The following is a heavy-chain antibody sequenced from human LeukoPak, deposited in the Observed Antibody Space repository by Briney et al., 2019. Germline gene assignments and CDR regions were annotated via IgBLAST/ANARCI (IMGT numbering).Heavy chain of an antibody. CDR1: GFTFNSYW. J-gene: IGHJ4*02. Sequence: GGSLRLSCAASGFTFNSYWVHWVRQAPGKGLIWVSRINSDGSSTNYADSVKGRFTISRDNAKNTLYLQMNSLTAEDTAVYYCARQYNYGLDYWGQGTLVTVSS. CDR3: ARQYNYGLDY. CDR2: INSDGSST. D-gene: IGHD5-18*01. V-gene: IGHV3-74*01.